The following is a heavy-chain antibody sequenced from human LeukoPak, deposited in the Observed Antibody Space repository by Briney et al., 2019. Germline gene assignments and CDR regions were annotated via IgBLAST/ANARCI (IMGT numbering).Heavy chain of an antibody. J-gene: IGHJ4*02. CDR1: GASISSGSYY. CDR2: IYYSGST. Sequence: PSETLSLTCTDSGASISSGSYYWSWIRQPPGKGLEWIGYIYYSGSTNYNPSLKSRVTISVDTSKNQFSLKLSSVTAADTAVYYCARSSGYYSWYFDYWGQGTLVTVSS. D-gene: IGHD3-22*01. CDR3: ARSSGYYSWYFDY. V-gene: IGHV4-61*01.